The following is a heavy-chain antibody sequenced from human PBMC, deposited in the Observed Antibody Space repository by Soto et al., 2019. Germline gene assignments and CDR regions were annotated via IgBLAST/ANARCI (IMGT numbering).Heavy chain of an antibody. CDR3: AHRRCSGGSCYYFDY. D-gene: IGHD2-15*01. Sequence: QITLKESGPTLVKPTQTRTLTCTFSGFSLSTSGVGVGWIRQPPGKALEWLALIYWDDDKRYSPSLKSRLTITKDTSKNQVVLTMTNMDPVDTATYYCAHRRCSGGSCYYFDYWGQGTLVTVSS. CDR2: IYWDDDK. V-gene: IGHV2-5*02. CDR1: GFSLSTSGVG. J-gene: IGHJ4*02.